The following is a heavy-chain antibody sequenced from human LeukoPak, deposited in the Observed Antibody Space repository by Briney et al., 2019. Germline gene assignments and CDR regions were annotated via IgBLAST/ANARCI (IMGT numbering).Heavy chain of an antibody. J-gene: IGHJ4*02. CDR2: ISSSSSYI. CDR1: GFTFSSYS. Sequence: GGSLRLSCAASGFTFSSYSMNWVRQAPGKGLEWVSSISSSSSYIYYADSVKGRFTISRDNAKNSLYLQMNSLRAEDTALYYCARYYDYDSRGYYYYFDYWGQGTLVTVSS. D-gene: IGHD3-22*01. CDR3: ARYYDYDSRGYYYYFDY. V-gene: IGHV3-21*01.